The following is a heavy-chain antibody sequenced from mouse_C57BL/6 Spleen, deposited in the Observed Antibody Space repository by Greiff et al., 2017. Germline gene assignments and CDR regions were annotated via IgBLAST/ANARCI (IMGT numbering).Heavy chain of an antibody. J-gene: IGHJ4*01. Sequence: QVQLQQPGAELVKPGASVKLSCKASGYTFPRYWMHWVKQRPGQGLEWIGMIHPNSGSTNYNEKFKSKATLTVDKSSSTAYMQLSSLTSEDSAVYYCARHVNYAMDYWGQGTSATVSS. CDR2: IHPNSGST. CDR1: GYTFPRYW. CDR3: ARHVNYAMDY. V-gene: IGHV1-64*01.